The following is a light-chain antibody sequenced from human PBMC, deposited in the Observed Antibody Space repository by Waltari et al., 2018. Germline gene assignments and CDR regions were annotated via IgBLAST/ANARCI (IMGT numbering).Light chain of an antibody. CDR2: YKSDSDK. CDR3: MIWHSSAWV. J-gene: IGLJ3*02. CDR1: SDIHIVAYR. Sequence: QAVLTQPSSLSASPGASASLTCTLRSDIHIVAYRKYWYQQKPGSPPQYLLGYKSDSDKQQGSGVPSRFSGSKDASANAGILLISGLQSEDEADYYCMIWHSSAWVFGGGTKLTVL. V-gene: IGLV5-45*03.